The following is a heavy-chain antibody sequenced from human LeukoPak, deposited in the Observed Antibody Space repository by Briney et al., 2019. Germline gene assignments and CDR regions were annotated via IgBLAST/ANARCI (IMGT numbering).Heavy chain of an antibody. J-gene: IGHJ4*02. V-gene: IGHV3-23*01. CDR3: ATLPYYYDSSGSYYFDY. Sequence: GGSLRLSCSASGFTFTTYGMNWVRQAPGKGLEWVSGIGGSGIRTYYADSVKGRFTISRDNSKNTLYLQMNSLRVEDTAVYYCATLPYYYDSSGSYYFDYWGQGTLVTVSS. CDR1: GFTFTTYG. D-gene: IGHD3-22*01. CDR2: IGGSGIRT.